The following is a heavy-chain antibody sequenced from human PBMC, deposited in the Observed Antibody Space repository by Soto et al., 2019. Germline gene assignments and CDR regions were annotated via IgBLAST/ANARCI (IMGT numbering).Heavy chain of an antibody. CDR1: GFTFSTYW. CDR2: ITSDGSST. CDR3: VSHFDK. Sequence: EVQLVESGGAVVQPGGSLRLSCAASGFTFSTYWMHWVRRPPGKGLVWVARITSDGSSTTYADSVKGRFTISRDNGKNTLYPQMNSLRADDTAVYYCVSHFDKWGQGTLVTVSS. J-gene: IGHJ4*02. V-gene: IGHV3-74*01.